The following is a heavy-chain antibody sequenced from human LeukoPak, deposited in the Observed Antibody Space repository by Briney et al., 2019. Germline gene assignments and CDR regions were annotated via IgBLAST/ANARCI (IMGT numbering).Heavy chain of an antibody. CDR3: AKDRSFSYYYDSSGRNDGPDY. J-gene: IGHJ4*02. CDR2: IRYDGSNK. CDR1: GFTFSSYG. V-gene: IGHV3-30*02. Sequence: GGSLRLSCAASGFTFSSYGMHWVRQAPGKWLEWVAFIRYDGSNKYYADSVKGRFTISRDNSKNTLYLQMNSLRAEDTAVYYCAKDRSFSYYYDSSGRNDGPDYWGQGTLVTVSS. D-gene: IGHD3-22*01.